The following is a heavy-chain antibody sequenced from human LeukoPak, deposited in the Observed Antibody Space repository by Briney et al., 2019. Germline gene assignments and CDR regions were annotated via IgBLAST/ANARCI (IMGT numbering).Heavy chain of an antibody. CDR2: IYPGDSDT. V-gene: IGHV5-51*01. CDR3: ARGPHPVEMATIFIY. Sequence: GGSLRLSCKGSGYSFTSDWIGWVRHMPGKGLEWMGIIYPGDSDTRYSPSFQGQVTISADKSISTAYLQWGSLKASDTAIYYCARGPHPVEMATIFIYWGQGTLVTVSS. CDR1: GYSFTSDW. J-gene: IGHJ4*02. D-gene: IGHD5-24*01.